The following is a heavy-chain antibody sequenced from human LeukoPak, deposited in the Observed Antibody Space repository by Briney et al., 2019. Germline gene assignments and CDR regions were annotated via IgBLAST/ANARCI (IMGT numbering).Heavy chain of an antibody. CDR3: AKDLVGSYWYFDL. J-gene: IGHJ2*01. Sequence: GGSLRLSCAASGFTFSSYAMSWVRQAPGKGLEWVSAICGSGGSTYYADSVKGRFTISRDNSKNTLYLQMNSLRAEDTAVYYCAKDLVGSYWYFDLWGRGTLVTVSS. D-gene: IGHD2-15*01. CDR2: ICGSGGST. CDR1: GFTFSSYA. V-gene: IGHV3-23*01.